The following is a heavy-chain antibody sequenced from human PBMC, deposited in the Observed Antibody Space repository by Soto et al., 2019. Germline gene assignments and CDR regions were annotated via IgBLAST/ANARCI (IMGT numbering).Heavy chain of an antibody. CDR1: GFTFSSYA. V-gene: IGHV3-30-3*01. Sequence: PVGSLRLSCAASGFTFSSYAMHWVRQAPGKGLEWVAAISYDGSNKYYADSVKGRFTMSRDNSKNTLYLQMNSLRAEDTAVYYCARGPSSLTRFDYWGQGTLVTVS. CDR3: ARGPSSLTRFDY. CDR2: ISYDGSNK. J-gene: IGHJ4*02. D-gene: IGHD2-2*01.